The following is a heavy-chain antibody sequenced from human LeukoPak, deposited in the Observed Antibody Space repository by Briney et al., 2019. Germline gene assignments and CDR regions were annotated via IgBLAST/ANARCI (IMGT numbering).Heavy chain of an antibody. J-gene: IGHJ4*02. D-gene: IGHD6-13*01. V-gene: IGHV1-69*05. Sequence: SVKVSCKASGGTFSSYAFSWVRQAPGQGLEWMGRIIPIFGTANYAQKFQGRVTITTDESTSTAYMELSSLRSEDTAVYYCARSGAAAGPYFDYWGQGTLVTVSS. CDR3: ARSGAAAGPYFDY. CDR2: IIPIFGTA. CDR1: GGTFSSYA.